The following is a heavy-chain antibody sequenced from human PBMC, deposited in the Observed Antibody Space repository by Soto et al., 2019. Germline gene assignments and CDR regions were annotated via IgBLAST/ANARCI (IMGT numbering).Heavy chain of an antibody. CDR3: AKGGYDILTGYYSGVTPPKKPYNWFDP. V-gene: IGHV3-23*01. CDR2: ISGSGGST. J-gene: IGHJ5*02. CDR1: GFTFSSYA. D-gene: IGHD3-9*01. Sequence: PGGSLRLSWAASGFTFSSYAMSWVRQAPGKGLEWVSAISGSGGSTYYADSVKGRFTISRDNSKNTLYLQMNSLRAEDTAVYYCAKGGYDILTGYYSGVTPPKKPYNWFDPWGQGTLVTVSS.